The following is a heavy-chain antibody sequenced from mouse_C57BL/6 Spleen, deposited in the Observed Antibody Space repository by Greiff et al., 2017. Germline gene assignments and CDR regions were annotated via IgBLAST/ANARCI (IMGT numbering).Heavy chain of an antibody. D-gene: IGHD1-1*01. J-gene: IGHJ4*01. CDR1: GFNFSDYG. V-gene: IGHV5-17*01. CDR2: ISSGSSTI. CDR3: ARADSYYDGSSYDYAMDY. Sequence: DVMLVESGGGLVKPGGSLKLSCAASGFNFSDYGMHWVRQAPEKGLEWVAYISSGSSTIYYAATVEGRFTISGDNAKNTLFLQMTSLRSEDMAMYYCARADSYYDGSSYDYAMDYWGQGTSVTVSS.